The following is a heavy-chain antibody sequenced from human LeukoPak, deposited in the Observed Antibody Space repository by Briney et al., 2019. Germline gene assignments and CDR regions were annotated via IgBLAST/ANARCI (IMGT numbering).Heavy chain of an antibody. CDR1: PDSISSSSHY. D-gene: IGHD5-18*01. CDR3: ARDGYSGAATASRYFDY. J-gene: IGHJ4*02. V-gene: IGHV4-39*01. Sequence: PSETLSLTCSVSPDSISSSSHYWGWIRQPPGRGLEWVGSIYYSGRTYYNPSLQSRVTISVDTSKNQFSLKLSSVTAADTAVYYCARDGYSGAATASRYFDYWGQGTLVTVSS. CDR2: IYYSGRT.